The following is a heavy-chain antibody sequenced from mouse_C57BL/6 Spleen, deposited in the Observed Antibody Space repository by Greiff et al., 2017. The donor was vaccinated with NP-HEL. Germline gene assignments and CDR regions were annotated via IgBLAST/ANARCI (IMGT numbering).Heavy chain of an antibody. CDR2: ISSGSSTI. CDR3: ARRDYDRAWFAY. D-gene: IGHD2-4*01. CDR1: GFTFSDYG. Sequence: EVKVVESGGGLVKPGGSLKLSCAASGFTFSDYGMHWVRQAPEKGLEWVAYISSGSSTIYYADTVKGRFTISRDNAKNTLFLQMTSLRSEDTAMYYCARRDYDRAWFAYWGQGTLVTVSA. J-gene: IGHJ3*01. V-gene: IGHV5-17*01.